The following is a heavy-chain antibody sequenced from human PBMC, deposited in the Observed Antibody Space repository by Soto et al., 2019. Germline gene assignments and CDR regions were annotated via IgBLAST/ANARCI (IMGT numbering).Heavy chain of an antibody. CDR2: IWYDGSNK. J-gene: IGHJ4*02. Sequence: QVQLVESGGGVVQPGRSLRLSCAASGFTFSSYGMHWVRQAPGKGLEWVAVIWYDGSNKYYADSVKGRFTISRDNSKNTLYLQMNSLRAEDTAAYYCARGGGGYYYFDYWGQGTLVTVSS. V-gene: IGHV3-33*01. CDR1: GFTFSSYG. D-gene: IGHD3-22*01. CDR3: ARGGGGYYYFDY.